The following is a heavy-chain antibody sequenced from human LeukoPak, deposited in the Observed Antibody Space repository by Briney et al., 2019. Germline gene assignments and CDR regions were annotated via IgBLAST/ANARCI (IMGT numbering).Heavy chain of an antibody. Sequence: GASVKVSCKASGYTFTSYYIHWVRQAPGQGLEWMGWINPNSGGTNYAQKFQGRVTMTRDTSISTAYMELSRLRSDDTAVYYCARDGGYSGSYPYWGQGTLVTVSS. V-gene: IGHV1-2*02. J-gene: IGHJ4*02. CDR1: GYTFTSYY. CDR2: INPNSGGT. D-gene: IGHD1-26*01. CDR3: ARDGGYSGSYPY.